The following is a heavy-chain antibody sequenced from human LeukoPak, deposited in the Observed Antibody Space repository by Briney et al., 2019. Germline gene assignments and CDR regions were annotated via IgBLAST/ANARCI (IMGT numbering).Heavy chain of an antibody. CDR1: GYTFTSYY. Sequence: GASVKVSCKASGYTFTSYYLHWVRQAPGQGLELMGWINPNSGGTNYAQKVQGRVTMTRDTSISTAYMELSRLRSDDTAEYYCTRALYYDSRGYYSSSYYYFQHWGQGTLVTVSS. CDR2: INPNSGGT. J-gene: IGHJ1*01. D-gene: IGHD3-22*01. CDR3: TRALYYDSRGYYSSSYYYFQH. V-gene: IGHV1-2*02.